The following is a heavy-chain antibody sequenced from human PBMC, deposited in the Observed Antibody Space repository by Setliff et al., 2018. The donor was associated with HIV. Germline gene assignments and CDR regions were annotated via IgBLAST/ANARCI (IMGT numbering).Heavy chain of an antibody. J-gene: IGHJ5*02. D-gene: IGHD3-10*01. CDR3: ARTRSGTYYGEMNWFDP. CDR1: GDSITSDNFF. CDR2: IYFSGSV. V-gene: IGHV4-31*01. Sequence: SETLSLTCTVSGDSITSDNFFWTWIRQNPGKGLEWIGYIYFSGSVTSNPSLKSPLSISIDTSKNRFSLTLRSVTAADTAVYYCARTRSGTYYGEMNWFDPWGQGILVTVSS.